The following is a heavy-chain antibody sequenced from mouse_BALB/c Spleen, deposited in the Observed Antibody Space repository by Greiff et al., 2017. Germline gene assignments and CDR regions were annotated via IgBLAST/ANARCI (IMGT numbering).Heavy chain of an antibody. Sequence: EVKLVESGGGLVKPGGSLKLSCAASGFTFSDYYLYWVRQTPEKRLEGVATISDGGSYTYYPDSVKGRFTISRDNAKNNLYLQMSSLKSEDTAMYYCARGGLGDAMDYWGQGTSVTVSS. J-gene: IGHJ4*01. D-gene: IGHD3-3*01. CDR2: ISDGGSYT. CDR1: GFTFSDYY. V-gene: IGHV5-4*02. CDR3: ARGGLGDAMDY.